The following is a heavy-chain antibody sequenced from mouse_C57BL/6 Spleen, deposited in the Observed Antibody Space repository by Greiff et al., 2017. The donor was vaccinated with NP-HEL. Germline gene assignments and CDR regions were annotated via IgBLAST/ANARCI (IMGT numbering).Heavy chain of an antibody. CDR2: ISSGSSTI. CDR3: ARGGYGTWYFDV. D-gene: IGHD2-1*01. CDR1: GFTFSDYG. Sequence: EVMLVESGGGLVKPGGSLKLSCAASGFTFSDYGMHWVRQAPGKGLEWVAYISSGSSTIYYADTVKGRFTISRDNAKNTLFLQMTSLRSEDTAMYYCARGGYGTWYFDVWGTGTTVTVSS. V-gene: IGHV5-17*01. J-gene: IGHJ1*03.